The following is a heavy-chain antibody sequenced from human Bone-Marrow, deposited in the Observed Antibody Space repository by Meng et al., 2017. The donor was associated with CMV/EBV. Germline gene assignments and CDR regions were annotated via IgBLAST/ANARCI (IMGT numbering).Heavy chain of an antibody. CDR3: TTVSNFDHFDD. V-gene: IGHV3-15*01. CDR1: GFTVSNAW. Sequence: GESLKISCADSGFTVSNAWMYWVRQAPGKGLEWVGRIKSKTDGGTTDYAAPVKGRFTITRGDSKNTLYLQLNSLKTEDTAVYYCTTVSNFDHFDDWGQGTLVTVSS. J-gene: IGHJ4*02. CDR2: IKSKTDGGTT. D-gene: IGHD4-11*01.